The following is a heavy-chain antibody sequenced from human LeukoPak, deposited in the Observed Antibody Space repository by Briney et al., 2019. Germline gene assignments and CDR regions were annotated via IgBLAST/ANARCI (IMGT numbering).Heavy chain of an antibody. V-gene: IGHV1-69*13. D-gene: IGHD2-21*02. CDR1: GGTFSSYA. Sequence: SVKVSCKASGGTFSSYAISWVRQAPGQGLEWMGGIIPIFGTANYAQKFQGRVTITADESTSTAYMELSSLRSEDTAVYYCARTAYCGGDCYDAFDIWGQGTMVTVSS. CDR3: ARTAYCGGDCYDAFDI. CDR2: IIPIFGTA. J-gene: IGHJ3*02.